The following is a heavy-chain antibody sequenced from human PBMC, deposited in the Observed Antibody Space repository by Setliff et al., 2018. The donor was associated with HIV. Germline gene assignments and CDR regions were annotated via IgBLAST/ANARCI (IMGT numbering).Heavy chain of an antibody. D-gene: IGHD3-22*01. J-gene: IGHJ4*02. Sequence: PGGSLRLSCAASGFTFSDYYMSWIRQAPGKGLEWVSSISSSSSRYTNYADSVKGRFTISRDNSKNTLYLQMNSLRAEDTAVYYCAKAFMIVVVKEFDYWGQGTLVTVSS. CDR2: ISSSSSRYT. V-gene: IGHV3-11*05. CDR1: GFTFSDYY. CDR3: AKAFMIVVVKEFDY.